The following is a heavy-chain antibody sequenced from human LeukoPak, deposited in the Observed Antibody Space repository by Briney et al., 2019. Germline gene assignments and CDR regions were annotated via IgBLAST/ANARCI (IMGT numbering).Heavy chain of an antibody. Sequence: GGSLRLSCTASGFTFGDYAMSWVRQAPGKGLEWVGFIRSKAYGGTTEYAASVKGRFTISRDDSKSIAYLQMNSLKTEDTAVYYCTRVAGRRPRIVVVPAASSYYYYYMDVWGKGTTVTISS. CDR2: IRSKAYGGTT. V-gene: IGHV3-49*04. CDR3: TRVAGRRPRIVVVPAASSYYYYYMDV. D-gene: IGHD2-2*01. CDR1: GFTFGDYA. J-gene: IGHJ6*03.